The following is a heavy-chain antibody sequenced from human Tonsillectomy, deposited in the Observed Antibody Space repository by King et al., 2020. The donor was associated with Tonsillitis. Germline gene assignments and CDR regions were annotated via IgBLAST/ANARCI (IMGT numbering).Heavy chain of an antibody. J-gene: IGHJ4*02. CDR3: ARRVTALDY. CDR2: FSGSGGGT. V-gene: IGHV3-23*04. Sequence: VQLVESGGGLVQSGGSLRLSCAASGFPFSTYAMSWVRQAPGKGLEWVSVFSGSGGGTYYADSVKGRFTISRDNSKNRLYLHMTSLRAEDTAVYYCARRVTALDYWGQGTLVTVSS. D-gene: IGHD2-21*02. CDR1: GFPFSTYA.